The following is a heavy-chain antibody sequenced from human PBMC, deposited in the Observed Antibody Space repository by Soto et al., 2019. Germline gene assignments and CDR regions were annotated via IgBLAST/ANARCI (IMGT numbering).Heavy chain of an antibody. CDR3: ASYRGYSYGQRFYGMDV. Sequence: PSETLSLTCPVYVGSFSGYYWSWIRQPPGKGLEWIGEINHSGSTNYNPSLKSRVTISVDTSKNQFSLKLSSVTAADTAVYYCASYRGYSYGQRFYGMDVWGQGTTVTVSS. J-gene: IGHJ6*02. CDR1: VGSFSGYY. V-gene: IGHV4-34*01. D-gene: IGHD5-18*01. CDR2: INHSGST.